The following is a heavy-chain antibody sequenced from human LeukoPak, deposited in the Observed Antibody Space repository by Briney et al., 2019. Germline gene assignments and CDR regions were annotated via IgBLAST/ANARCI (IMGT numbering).Heavy chain of an antibody. D-gene: IGHD4-23*01. J-gene: IGHJ4*02. CDR2: IYHSGST. Sequence: SETLTLICAVSGSSISSGYYLGWIRQPPGKGLEWIGSIYHSGSTYYNPSLRGRVTISVDTSKNQFSLKLPSVTAADTAVYYCARYYGGDSAIDYWGQGTLVTVSS. CDR1: GSSISSGYY. CDR3: ARYYGGDSAIDY. V-gene: IGHV4-38-2*01.